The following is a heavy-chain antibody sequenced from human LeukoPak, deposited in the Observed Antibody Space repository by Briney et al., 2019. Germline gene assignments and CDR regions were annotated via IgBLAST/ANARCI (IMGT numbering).Heavy chain of an antibody. D-gene: IGHD3-10*01. CDR3: ARDRDLRY. J-gene: IGHJ4*02. CDR2: ISSSSSTI. CDR1: GFTFSSYS. Sequence: GGSLRLSCAASGFTFSSYSMNGVRQAPGKGPEWVSYISSSSSTIYYADSVKGRFTISRDNAKNSLYLQMNSLRAEDTAVYYCARDRDLRYWGQGTLVTVSS. V-gene: IGHV3-48*01.